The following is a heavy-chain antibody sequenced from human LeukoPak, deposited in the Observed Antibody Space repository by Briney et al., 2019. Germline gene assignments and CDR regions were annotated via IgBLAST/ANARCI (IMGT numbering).Heavy chain of an antibody. D-gene: IGHD3-10*01. J-gene: IGHJ3*02. Sequence: PGGSLRLSCAASGFTFSSYAMHWVRQAPGKGLEWVAVISYDGSNKYYADSVKGRFTISRDNSKNTLYLQMNSLRAEDTPVYYCARSLVITMVRGVIPYSAFDIWGQGTMVTVSS. CDR2: ISYDGSNK. CDR3: ARSLVITMVRGVIPYSAFDI. CDR1: GFTFSSYA. V-gene: IGHV3-30-3*01.